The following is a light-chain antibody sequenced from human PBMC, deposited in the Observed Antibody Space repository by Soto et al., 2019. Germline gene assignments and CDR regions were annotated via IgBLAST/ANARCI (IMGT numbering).Light chain of an antibody. CDR1: QSVSSSY. J-gene: IGKJ2*01. Sequence: EIVLTQSPGTLSLSPGERATLSCRASQSVSSSYLAWYQQKPGQAPRLLIYGASSRATGIPHTFSGSGSGTDFTLTISRLEPEDFAVYYCQQYGSSPAYTFGQGTKLEIK. CDR2: GAS. V-gene: IGKV3-20*01. CDR3: QQYGSSPAYT.